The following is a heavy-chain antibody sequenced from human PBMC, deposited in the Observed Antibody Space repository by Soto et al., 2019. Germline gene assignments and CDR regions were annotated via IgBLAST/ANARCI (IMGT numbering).Heavy chain of an antibody. V-gene: IGHV3-23*01. CDR2: LSGGEDST. CDR1: GFTFSHFA. D-gene: IGHD3-10*01. J-gene: IGHJ4*02. CDR3: AQKYHYGSWTYLYYFDS. Sequence: EVQLLGSGGGLVQPGGALRLSCAASGFTFSHFAMSWVRQAPGKGLEWVSTLSGGEDSTYYADSVKDRFTISRDNSKLTLYLQLNSLRAEATSVYYFAQKYHYGSWTYLYYFDSLCQGTLVTVSS.